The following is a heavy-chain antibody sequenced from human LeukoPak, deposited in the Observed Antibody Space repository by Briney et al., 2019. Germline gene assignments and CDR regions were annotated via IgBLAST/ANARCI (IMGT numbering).Heavy chain of an antibody. V-gene: IGHV1-69*05. CDR3: ARDTYYDSSGYYDPPRAFDI. Sequence: ASVKVSCKASGGTFSSYAISWVRQAPEQGLEWMGRIIPIFGTANYAQKFQGRVTITTDESTSTAYMELSSLRSEDTAVYYCARDTYYDSSGYYDPPRAFDIWGQGTMVTVSS. CDR2: IIPIFGTA. J-gene: IGHJ3*02. CDR1: GGTFSSYA. D-gene: IGHD3-22*01.